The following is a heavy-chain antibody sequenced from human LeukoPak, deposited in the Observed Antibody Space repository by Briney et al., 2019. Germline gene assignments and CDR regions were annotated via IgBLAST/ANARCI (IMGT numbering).Heavy chain of an antibody. CDR3: ARLVGRVTIFGVVNYYYGIDV. D-gene: IGHD3-3*01. J-gene: IGHJ6*02. V-gene: IGHV5-51*01. Sequence: GESLKISCKGSGYSFTSYWIGWVRQMPGKGLEWMGIIYPGDSDTRYSPSFQGQVTISADKSISTAYLQWSSLKASDTAMYYCARLVGRVTIFGVVNYYYGIDVWGQGTTVTVSS. CDR1: GYSFTSYW. CDR2: IYPGDSDT.